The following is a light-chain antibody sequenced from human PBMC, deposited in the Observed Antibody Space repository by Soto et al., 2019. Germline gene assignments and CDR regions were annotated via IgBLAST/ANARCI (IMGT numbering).Light chain of an antibody. J-gene: IGLJ2*01. Sequence: NFMLTQPHSVSASPGKTVTISCTGSSGSIASNYVQWYQQRPGSAPTTVIYEDNQRPSGVPDRFSGSIDSSSNSASLTISGLKPADEAAYYCQSYDSSNQGVVFGGGTKVTVL. CDR2: EDN. CDR3: QSYDSSNQGVV. V-gene: IGLV6-57*02. CDR1: SGSIASNY.